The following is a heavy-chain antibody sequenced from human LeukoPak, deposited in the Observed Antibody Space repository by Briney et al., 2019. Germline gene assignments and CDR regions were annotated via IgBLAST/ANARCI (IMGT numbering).Heavy chain of an antibody. CDR1: GFTFSSYA. Sequence: KTGGSLRLSCAASGFTFSSYAMSWVRQAPGKGLEWVSAISGSGGSTYYADSVKGRFTISRDNSKNTLYLQMNSLRAEDTAVYYCAAERTGMATIGVFDYWGQGTLVTVSS. J-gene: IGHJ4*02. CDR2: ISGSGGST. V-gene: IGHV3-23*01. CDR3: AAERTGMATIGVFDY. D-gene: IGHD5-24*01.